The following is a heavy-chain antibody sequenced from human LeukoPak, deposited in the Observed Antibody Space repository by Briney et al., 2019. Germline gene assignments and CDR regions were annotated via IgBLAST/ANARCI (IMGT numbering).Heavy chain of an antibody. CDR3: ARADSSHDYGDYESWFDP. CDR2: IHPGDSDL. D-gene: IGHD4-17*01. Sequence: GESLKISCQGSGYSFTTYWIGWVRQLPGQGLEWMGIIHPGDSDLGYSPSFQGQVTISADKSISTAYLQWSSLKASDTAMYYCARADSSHDYGDYESWFDPWGQGTLVTVSS. J-gene: IGHJ5*02. V-gene: IGHV5-51*01. CDR1: GYSFTTYW.